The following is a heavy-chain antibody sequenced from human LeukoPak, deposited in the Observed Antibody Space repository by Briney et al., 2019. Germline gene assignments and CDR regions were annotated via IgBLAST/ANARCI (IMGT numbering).Heavy chain of an antibody. V-gene: IGHV3-7*01. CDR2: INQDGSVK. J-gene: IGHJ4*02. D-gene: IGHD3-3*01. Sequence: GGSLRLSCAASGFAFSTYWMDWVRQALGRGLEWVGNINQDGSVKHYVDSVRGRSTISRDNARNSVYLQMSALRVEDTAVYYCTRDFVFWGQGSLVTASS. CDR1: GFAFSTYW. CDR3: TRDFVF.